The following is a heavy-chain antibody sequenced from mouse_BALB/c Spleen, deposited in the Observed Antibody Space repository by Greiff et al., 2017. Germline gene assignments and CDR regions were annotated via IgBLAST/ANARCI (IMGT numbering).Heavy chain of an antibody. CDR2: ISSGSSTI. J-gene: IGHJ2*01. Sequence: EVQLQESGGGLVQPGGSRKLSCAASGFTFSSFGMHWVRQAPEKGLEWVAYISSGSSTIYYADTVKGRFTISRDNPKNTLFLQMTSLRSEDTAMYYCARGGYGNYFFDYWGQGTTLTVSS. CDR3: ARGGYGNYFFDY. CDR1: GFTFSSFG. D-gene: IGHD2-10*02. V-gene: IGHV5-17*02.